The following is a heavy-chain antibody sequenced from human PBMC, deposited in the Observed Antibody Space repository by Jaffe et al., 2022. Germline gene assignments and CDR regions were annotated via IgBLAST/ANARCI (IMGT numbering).Heavy chain of an antibody. CDR3: ACEEGVEYYYDSSGYLDY. CDR2: IYHSGST. Sequence: QVQLQESGPGLVKPSETLSLTCAVSGYSISSGYYWGWIRQPPGKGLEWIGSIYHSGSTYYNPSLKSRVTISVDTSKNQFSLKLSSVTAADTAVYYCACEEGVEYYYDSSGYLDYWGQGTLVTVSS. CDR1: GYSISSGYY. J-gene: IGHJ4*02. V-gene: IGHV4-38-2*01. D-gene: IGHD3-22*01.